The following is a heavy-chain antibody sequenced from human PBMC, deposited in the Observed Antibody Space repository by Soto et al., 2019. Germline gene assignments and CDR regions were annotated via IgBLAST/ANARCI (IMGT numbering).Heavy chain of an antibody. CDR3: ARHEDYDFWSGYYSYYYYYMDV. CDR1: GGSISSSSYY. D-gene: IGHD3-3*01. Sequence: QLQLQESGPGLVKPSETLSLTCTVSGGSISSSSYYWGWIRQPPGTGLEWIGSIYYSGSTYYNPSLQSRVSIAVDTSKNQFSLKLSSVTAADTAVYYCARHEDYDFWSGYYSYYYYYMDVWGKGTTVTVSS. V-gene: IGHV4-39*01. J-gene: IGHJ6*03. CDR2: IYYSGST.